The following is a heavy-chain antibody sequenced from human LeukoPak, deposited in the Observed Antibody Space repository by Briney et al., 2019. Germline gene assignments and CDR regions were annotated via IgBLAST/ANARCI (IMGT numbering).Heavy chain of an antibody. Sequence: GGSLRLSCAASGFTFSSYSMNWVRQAPGKGLEWVSSISSSSSYIYYADSVKGRFTISRDNAQNSLFLQLNSLRAEDTAVYHCARDPYSSGWYKDAFDIWGQGTMVTVSS. CDR2: ISSSSSYI. CDR1: GFTFSSYS. J-gene: IGHJ3*02. CDR3: ARDPYSSGWYKDAFDI. V-gene: IGHV3-21*01. D-gene: IGHD6-19*01.